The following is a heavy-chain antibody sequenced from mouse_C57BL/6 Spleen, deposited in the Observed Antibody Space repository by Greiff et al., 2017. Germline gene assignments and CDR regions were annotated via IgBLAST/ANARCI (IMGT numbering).Heavy chain of an antibody. D-gene: IGHD2-4*01. V-gene: IGHV1-69*01. CDR3: ARDDYDGGAMDY. CDR1: GYTFTSYW. CDR2: IDPSDSYT. J-gene: IGHJ4*01. Sequence: QVQLQQPGAELVMPGASVKLSCKASGYTFTSYWMHWVKQRPGQGLEWIGEIDPSDSYTNYNQKFKGKSTLTVDKSSSTAYMQLSSLTSEDSAVYYCARDDYDGGAMDYWGQGTSVTVSS.